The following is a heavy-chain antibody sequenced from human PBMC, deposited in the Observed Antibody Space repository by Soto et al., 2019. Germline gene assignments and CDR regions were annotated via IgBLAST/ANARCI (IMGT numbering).Heavy chain of an antibody. CDR3: TTDSYITSIIVRFGY. CDR2: VKSKNDGGTT. CDR1: GFTFSNAW. V-gene: IGHV3-15*07. Sequence: GGSLRLSCAASGFTFSNAWINWVRQAPGKGLEWVGRVKSKNDGGTTDFAAPVKGRFAISRDDSKNMVYLEMNSLQTEDTAIYYCTTDSYITSIIVRFGYWGHGTVVTVSS. J-gene: IGHJ4*01. D-gene: IGHD3-22*01.